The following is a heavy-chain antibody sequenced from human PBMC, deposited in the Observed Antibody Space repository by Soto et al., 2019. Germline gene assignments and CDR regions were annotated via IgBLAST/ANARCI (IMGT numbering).Heavy chain of an antibody. V-gene: IGHV4-31*11. D-gene: IGHD4-17*01. J-gene: IGHJ3*01. CDR1: GGSISTSGYY. Sequence: QVHLQESGPGLVQPSQTLSLTCAVSGGSISTSGYYWSFIRHLPGKGLEWIGSISYGETTSYNPSLKSRVTISRVTSKNQFSLKLTSVTAADTALYYCARDGGHGEKGYALERWGQGTMVTVSS. CDR3: ARDGGHGEKGYALER. CDR2: ISYGETT.